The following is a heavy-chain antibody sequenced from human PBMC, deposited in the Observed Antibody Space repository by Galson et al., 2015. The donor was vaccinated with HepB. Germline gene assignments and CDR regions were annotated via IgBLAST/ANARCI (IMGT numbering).Heavy chain of an antibody. V-gene: IGHV3-74*01. J-gene: IGHJ5*02. CDR3: AKDQSAIAAASGWFDP. Sequence: SLRLSCAASGFTFSSYWMHWVRQAPGKGLVWVSRINSDGSSTSYADSVKGRFTISRDNSKNTLYLQMNSLRAEDTAVYYCAKDQSAIAAASGWFDPWGLGTLVTVSS. D-gene: IGHD6-13*01. CDR1: GFTFSSYW. CDR2: INSDGSST.